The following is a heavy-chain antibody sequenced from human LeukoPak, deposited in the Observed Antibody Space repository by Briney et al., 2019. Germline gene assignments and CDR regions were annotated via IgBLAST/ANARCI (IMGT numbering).Heavy chain of an antibody. V-gene: IGHV3-23*01. CDR2: ISGSGGST. D-gene: IGHD3-22*01. CDR1: GFTFSSYA. Sequence: GGSLRLSCAASGFTFSSYAMSWVRQAPGKGLEWVSAISGSGGSTYYADSVKGRFTISRDSSKNTLYLQMNSLRAEDTAVYYCAKSTMIVVVIAYFDYWGRGTLVTVSS. CDR3: AKSTMIVVVIAYFDY. J-gene: IGHJ4*02.